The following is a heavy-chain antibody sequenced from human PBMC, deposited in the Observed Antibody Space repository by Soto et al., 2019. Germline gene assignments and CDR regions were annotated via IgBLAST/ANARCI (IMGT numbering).Heavy chain of an antibody. J-gene: IGHJ4*02. CDR3: AREGSGGGYYFDY. D-gene: IGHD3-10*01. V-gene: IGHV3-30-3*01. CDR2: ISYDGSNK. CDR1: GFTFSSYA. Sequence: QVQLVESGGGVVQPGRSLRLSCAASGFTFSSYAMHWVRQAPGKGLEWVAVISYDGSNKYYADSVKGRFTISRDNSKNTLYLQMNSLRAEDTAVYYCAREGSGGGYYFDYWGQGTLVTVSS.